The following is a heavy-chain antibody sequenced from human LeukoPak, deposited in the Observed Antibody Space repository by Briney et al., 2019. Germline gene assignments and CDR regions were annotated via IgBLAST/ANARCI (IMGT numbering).Heavy chain of an antibody. CDR3: ARVVVAAGSNWFDS. D-gene: IGHD2-15*01. CDR2: IYYTGST. CDR1: GGSISSFY. J-gene: IGHJ5*01. V-gene: IGHV4-59*01. Sequence: PSETLSLTCTVSGGSISSFYWSWIRQPPGKGLEWIGYIYYTGSTNYNPSLKSRVAISVDTSKNQFSLKLSSVSAADTAVYYCARVVVAAGSNWFDSWGQGTLATVSP.